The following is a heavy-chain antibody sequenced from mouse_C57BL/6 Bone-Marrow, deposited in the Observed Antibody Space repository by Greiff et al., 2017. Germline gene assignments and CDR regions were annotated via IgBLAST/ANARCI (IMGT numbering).Heavy chain of an antibody. CDR1: GYTFTSYG. J-gene: IGHJ1*03. D-gene: IGHD1-1*01. V-gene: IGHV1-81*01. CDR3: ARWEYYGSSYGRYFDV. Sequence: VKLQESGAELARPGASVKLSCKASGYTFTSYGISWVKQRTGQGLEWIGEIYPRSGNTYYNEKFKGKATLTADKSSSTAYMELRSLTSEDSVVYFCARWEYYGSSYGRYFDVWGTGTTVTVSS. CDR2: IYPRSGNT.